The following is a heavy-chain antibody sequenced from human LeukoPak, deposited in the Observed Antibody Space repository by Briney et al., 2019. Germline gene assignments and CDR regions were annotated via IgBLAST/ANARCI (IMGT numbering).Heavy chain of an antibody. CDR2: IYYSGST. CDR1: GGSISSYY. Sequence: SQTLSLTCTVSGGSISSYYWSWIRQPPGKGLEWIGYIYYSGSTNYNPSLKSRVTISVDTSKNQFSLKLSSVTAADTAVYYCASGTFYCTNGVCYTWFDPWGQGTLVTVSS. CDR3: ASGTFYCTNGVCYTWFDP. J-gene: IGHJ5*02. D-gene: IGHD2-8*01. V-gene: IGHV4-59*12.